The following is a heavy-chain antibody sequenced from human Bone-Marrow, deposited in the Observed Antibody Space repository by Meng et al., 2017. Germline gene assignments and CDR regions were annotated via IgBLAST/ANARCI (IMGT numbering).Heavy chain of an antibody. CDR2: INHSGGT. CDR1: GGTFSDYY. D-gene: IGHD5-18*01. Sequence: QRQLQQWGAGLLKPSETLSLTCAVYGGTFSDYYWSWIRQPPGKGLEWIGEINHSGGTKYTPSLESRVTISIDTSKNQFSLKLSSVTAADTAIYYCARQGNTAMATFDYWGQGTLVTVSS. V-gene: IGHV4-34*01. J-gene: IGHJ4*02. CDR3: ARQGNTAMATFDY.